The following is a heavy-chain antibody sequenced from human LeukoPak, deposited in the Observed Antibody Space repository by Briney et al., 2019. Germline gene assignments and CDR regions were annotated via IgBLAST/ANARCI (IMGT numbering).Heavy chain of an antibody. Sequence: GGSLRLSCAASGFTFSSYWMHWVRQALGKGLVWVSRINTDGSRTNYADSVKGRFTVSRDNSKNTLYLQMNSLRAEDTAVYYCVREGPDCGGDCYYDYWGQGTLVTVSS. CDR2: INTDGSRT. D-gene: IGHD2-21*01. CDR3: VREGPDCGGDCYYDY. V-gene: IGHV3-74*01. CDR1: GFTFSSYW. J-gene: IGHJ4*02.